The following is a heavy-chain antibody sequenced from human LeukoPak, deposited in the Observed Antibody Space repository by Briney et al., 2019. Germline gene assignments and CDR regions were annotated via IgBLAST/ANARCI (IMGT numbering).Heavy chain of an antibody. CDR3: ARVRDDFWSGYRSVCYMDV. V-gene: IGHV4-39*07. CDR1: GGSISSSSYY. Sequence: PSETLSLTCTVSGGSISSSSYYWGWIRQPPGKGLEWIGSIYYSGSTYYNPSLKSRVTISVDTSKNQFSLKLSSVTAADTAVYYCARVRDDFWSGYRSVCYMDVWGKGTTVTVSS. D-gene: IGHD3-3*01. J-gene: IGHJ6*03. CDR2: IYYSGST.